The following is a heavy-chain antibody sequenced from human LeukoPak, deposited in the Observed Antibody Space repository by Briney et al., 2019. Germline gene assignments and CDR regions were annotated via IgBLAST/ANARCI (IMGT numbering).Heavy chain of an antibody. D-gene: IGHD2-2*01. Sequence: HPGGSLRFSCAASGFTFTSYWMHGVRQAPGKGLVWVSRIKSDGGSTTYADSVKGRFTISRDNAKNTLYLQMKSLRVEDTAVYYCARGYCSSVSCPEAPFDIWGQGTMVTVSS. CDR2: IKSDGGST. V-gene: IGHV3-74*01. CDR3: ARGYCSSVSCPEAPFDI. J-gene: IGHJ3*02. CDR1: GFTFTSYW.